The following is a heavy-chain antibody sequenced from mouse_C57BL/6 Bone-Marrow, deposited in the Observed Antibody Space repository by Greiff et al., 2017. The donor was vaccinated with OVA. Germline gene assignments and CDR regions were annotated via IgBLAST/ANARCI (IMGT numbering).Heavy chain of an antibody. D-gene: IGHD2-5*01. Sequence: QVQLQQPGAELVKPGASVKLSCKASGYTFTSYWMQWVKQRPGQGLEWIGEIDPSDSYTNYNQKFKGKATLTVDTSSSTAYMQLSSLTSEDSAVYYCAIDSNYVGTSFDYWGQGTTLTVSS. V-gene: IGHV1-50*01. CDR2: IDPSDSYT. CDR1: GYTFTSYW. J-gene: IGHJ2*01. CDR3: AIDSNYVGTSFDY.